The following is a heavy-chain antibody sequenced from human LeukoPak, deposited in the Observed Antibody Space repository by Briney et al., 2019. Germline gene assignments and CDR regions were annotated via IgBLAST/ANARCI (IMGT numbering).Heavy chain of an antibody. Sequence: ASVKVSGRASGYTFTDYYIHWVRQAPGQGLEWMGWINPDNGGTNYAQKFQGRVTMTRDTSIRTVYMDLSRLRSDDTAVFYCTREARVGNWFDPWGQGTQVTVSS. CDR1: GYTFTDYY. D-gene: IGHD2-2*01. J-gene: IGHJ5*02. CDR2: INPDNGGT. CDR3: TREARVGNWFDP. V-gene: IGHV1-2*02.